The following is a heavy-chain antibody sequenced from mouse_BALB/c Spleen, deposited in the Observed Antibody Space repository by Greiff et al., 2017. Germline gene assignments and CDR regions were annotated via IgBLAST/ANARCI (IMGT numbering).Heavy chain of an antibody. CDR1: GFSLTSYG. V-gene: IGHV2-9*02. Sequence: VQLVESGPGLVAPSQSLSITCTVSGFSLTSYGVHWVRQPPGKGLEWLGVIWAGGSTNYNSALMSRLSISKDNSKSQVFLKMNSLQTDDTAMYYCARDRPYGNYAFAYWGQGTLVTVSA. CDR3: ARDRPYGNYAFAY. J-gene: IGHJ3*01. D-gene: IGHD2-1*01. CDR2: IWAGGST.